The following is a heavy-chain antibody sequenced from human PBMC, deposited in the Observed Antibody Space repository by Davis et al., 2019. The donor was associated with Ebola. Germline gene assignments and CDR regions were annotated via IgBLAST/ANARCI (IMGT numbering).Heavy chain of an antibody. V-gene: IGHV4-34*01. Sequence: MPGGSLRLSCAVYGGSFSGYYWSWIRQPPGKGLEWIGEINHSGSTNYNPSLKSRVTISIDTSKNQFSLKLSSVTAADTAIYYCVRTVLIVIPSTVRYFDLWGRGTLVTVSS. J-gene: IGHJ2*01. CDR3: VRTVLIVIPSTVRYFDL. CDR2: INHSGST. CDR1: GGSFSGYY. D-gene: IGHD2-21*01.